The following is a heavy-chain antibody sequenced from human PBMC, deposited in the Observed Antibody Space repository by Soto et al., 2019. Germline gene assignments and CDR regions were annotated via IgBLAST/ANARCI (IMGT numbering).Heavy chain of an antibody. J-gene: IGHJ4*02. D-gene: IGHD3-10*01. Sequence: GGSLRLSCAASGFTFSSYAMSWVRQAPGKGLEWVSAISGSGGSTYYADSVKGRFTISRDNSKNTLYLQMNSLRAEDTAVYYCANPLRSPRGADYWGQGTLVTVSS. CDR2: ISGSGGST. V-gene: IGHV3-23*01. CDR1: GFTFSSYA. CDR3: ANPLRSPRGADY.